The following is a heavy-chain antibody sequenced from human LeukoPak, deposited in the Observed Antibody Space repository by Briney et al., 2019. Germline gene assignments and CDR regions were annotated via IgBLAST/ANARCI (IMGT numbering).Heavy chain of an antibody. CDR3: TRSSMAALAADS. CDR1: GFTFSSYA. J-gene: IGHJ4*02. V-gene: IGHV3-21*01. CDR2: ISGAGTFI. Sequence: PGGSLRLSCAASGFTFSSYAMNWVRQAPGAGLEWVASISGAGTFIYYADSLKGRFTISRDNTKNSLYLQMNGLRAEDTAVYYCTRSSMAALAADSWGQGTLVTVSS. D-gene: IGHD6-6*01.